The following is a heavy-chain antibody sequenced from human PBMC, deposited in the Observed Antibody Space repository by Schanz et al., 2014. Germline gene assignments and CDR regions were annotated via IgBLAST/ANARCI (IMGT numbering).Heavy chain of an antibody. CDR1: GDTFTDYG. CDR3: ARDGSGVLGAPYWFDP. Sequence: QVQLVQSGAEVKKPGASVKVSCKASGDTFTDYGISWVRQAPGQGFEWMAWTNLKNGHTNYAQKFQGRVTMTRETATRTEFMELRSLRSDDTAVYYCARDGSGVLGAPYWFDPWGQGTLVTVSS. D-gene: IGHD1-26*01. V-gene: IGHV1-18*04. J-gene: IGHJ5*02. CDR2: TNLKNGHT.